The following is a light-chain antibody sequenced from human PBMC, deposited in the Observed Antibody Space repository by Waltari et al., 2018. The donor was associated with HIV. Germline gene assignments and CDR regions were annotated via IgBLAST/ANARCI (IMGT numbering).Light chain of an antibody. CDR3: DAWDDCLNSPWV. J-gene: IGLJ3*02. V-gene: IGLV1-44*01. CDR2: SNN. CDR1: SSNLGSNT. Sequence: QSVLTQPPSASGTPGQRLTISCSGSSSNLGSNTANRYQQPPGTAPKHPTHSNNQRHTRVPDRFSGSKSCTSASLAIRGLRSGDEADVDYDAWDDCLNSPWVFGGGTKLTVL.